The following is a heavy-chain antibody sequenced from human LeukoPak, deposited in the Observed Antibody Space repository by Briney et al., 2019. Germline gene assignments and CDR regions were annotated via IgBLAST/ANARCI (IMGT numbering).Heavy chain of an antibody. D-gene: IGHD3-3*01. Sequence: SVKVSCKASGGTFSSYAISWVRQAPGQGLEWMGGIIPIFGTANYAQKFQGRVTITADESTSTAYMELSSLRSEDTAVYYCASTPRVLRFLEWSYYYYYMDVWGKGTTVTVSS. J-gene: IGHJ6*03. CDR1: GGTFSSYA. CDR2: IIPIFGTA. CDR3: ASTPRVLRFLEWSYYYYYMDV. V-gene: IGHV1-69*13.